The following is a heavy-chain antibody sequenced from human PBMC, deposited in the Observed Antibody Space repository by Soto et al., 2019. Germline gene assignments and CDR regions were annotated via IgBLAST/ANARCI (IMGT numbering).Heavy chain of an antibody. Sequence: SVKVSCKASGFTFTSSAVQWVRQARGQRLEWIGWIVVGSGNTNYAQKFQERVTITRDMSTSTAYMELSSLRSEDTAVYYCAADRGSSSSTAYGMDVWGQGTTVTVSS. CDR1: GFTFTSSA. V-gene: IGHV1-58*01. J-gene: IGHJ6*02. D-gene: IGHD6-13*01. CDR2: IVVGSGNT. CDR3: AADRGSSSSTAYGMDV.